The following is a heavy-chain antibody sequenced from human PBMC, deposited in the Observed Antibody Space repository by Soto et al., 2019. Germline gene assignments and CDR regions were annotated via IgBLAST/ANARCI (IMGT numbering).Heavy chain of an antibody. Sequence: GASVKVSCKAYDFSFTSHGISWVRQAPGQGLEWMGWISAYNGKTNYAQKLQGRVTMTTDTSTSTAYMELRSLRSDDTAVYYCARGPTGIAAAGNWDYYYYGMDVWGQGTTVTVSS. V-gene: IGHV1-18*04. CDR3: ARGPTGIAAAGNWDYYYYGMDV. CDR2: ISAYNGKT. CDR1: DFSFTSHG. D-gene: IGHD6-13*01. J-gene: IGHJ6*02.